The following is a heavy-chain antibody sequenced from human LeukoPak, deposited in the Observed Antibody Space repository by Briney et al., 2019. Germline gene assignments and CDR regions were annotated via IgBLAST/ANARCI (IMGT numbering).Heavy chain of an antibody. CDR1: GFTFSSYG. Sequence: GRSLRLSCAASGFTFSSYGMHWVRQAPGKGLEWVAVISYDGSNKYYADSVKGRFTISRDNSKNTLYLQMNSLRAEDTAVYYCAKDGRGQYPPNDLDYWGQGTLVTVSS. CDR3: AKDGRGQYPPNDLDY. J-gene: IGHJ4*02. CDR2: ISYDGSNK. V-gene: IGHV3-30*18. D-gene: IGHD1-1*01.